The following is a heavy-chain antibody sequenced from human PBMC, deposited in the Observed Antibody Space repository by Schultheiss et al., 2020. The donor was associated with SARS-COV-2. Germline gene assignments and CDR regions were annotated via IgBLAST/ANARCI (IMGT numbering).Heavy chain of an antibody. V-gene: IGHV4-59*01. Sequence: SETLSLTCTVSGGSISSYYWSWIRQPPGKGLEWIGYIYYSGSTNYNLSLKSRVTISVDTSKNQFSLKLSSVTAADTAVYYCARASYHYYDSSGYLVWGQGTLVTVAS. J-gene: IGHJ1*01. CDR2: IYYSGST. CDR3: ARASYHYYDSSGYLV. D-gene: IGHD3-22*01. CDR1: GGSISSYY.